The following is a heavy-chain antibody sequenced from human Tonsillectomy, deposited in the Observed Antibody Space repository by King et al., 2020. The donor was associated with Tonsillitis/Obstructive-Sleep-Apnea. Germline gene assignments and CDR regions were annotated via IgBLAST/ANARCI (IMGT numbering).Heavy chain of an antibody. V-gene: IGHV3-23*04. D-gene: IGHD6-13*01. CDR3: AKVSSSSYRGAARWGWFDP. Sequence: VQLVESGGGXVQPGGSLRLSCAASGFTFXSYAMSWVXQAPGKGLEWVSAIXGSGGSTYYADSVKGRFTISRDNSKNTLYLQMNSLRAEDTAVYYCAKVSSSSYRGAARWGWFDPWGQGTLVTVSS. J-gene: IGHJ5*02. CDR2: IXGSGGST. CDR1: GFTFXSYA.